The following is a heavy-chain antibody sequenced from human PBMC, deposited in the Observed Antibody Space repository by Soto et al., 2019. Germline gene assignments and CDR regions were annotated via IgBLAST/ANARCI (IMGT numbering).Heavy chain of an antibody. V-gene: IGHV1-69*13. CDR2: IIPIFGTA. CDR3: ARAGDYYGSSGYYSTFDY. CDR1: GGTFSSYA. Sequence: GASVKVSCKASGGTFSSYAISWVRQAPGQGLEWMGGIIPIFGTANYAQKFQGRVTITADESTSTAYMELSSLRSEDTAVYYCARAGDYYGSSGYYSTFDYWGQGTLVTVSS. J-gene: IGHJ4*02. D-gene: IGHD3-22*01.